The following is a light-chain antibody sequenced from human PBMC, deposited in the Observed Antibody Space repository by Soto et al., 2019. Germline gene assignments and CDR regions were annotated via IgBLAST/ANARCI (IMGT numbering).Light chain of an antibody. CDR1: QGISSF. CDR2: DAS. CDR3: QQSYSTPLT. V-gene: IGKV1-39*01. J-gene: IGKJ4*01. Sequence: DIQLTQSPSFLSASVGDRVTITCRASQGISSFLAWYQQKPGKAPNLLIYDASTLQSGVPSRFSGSGSGTDFTLTISSLQPEDFATYYCQQSYSTPLTFGGGTKVDIK.